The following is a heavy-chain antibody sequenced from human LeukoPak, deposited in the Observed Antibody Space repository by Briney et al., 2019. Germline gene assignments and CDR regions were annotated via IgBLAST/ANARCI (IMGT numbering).Heavy chain of an antibody. CDR2: IRSKADNYAT. V-gene: IGHV3-73*01. CDR1: GFTFSGSA. Sequence: PGGSLRLSCAASGFTFSGSAIHWVRQASRKGLEWVGRIRSKADNYATGYAASVKGRFTLSRDDSKNTAYLQMNRLKTEDTAVYYCTRVPTRGSGNDYWGQGTQVTVSS. J-gene: IGHJ4*02. CDR3: TRVPTRGSGNDY. D-gene: IGHD3-10*01.